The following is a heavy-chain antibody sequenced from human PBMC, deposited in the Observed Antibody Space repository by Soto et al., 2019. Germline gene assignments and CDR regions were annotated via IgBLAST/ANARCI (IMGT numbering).Heavy chain of an antibody. J-gene: IGHJ4*02. CDR2: VSYSGTT. CDR3: ARGATVTHSDY. V-gene: IGHV4-61*01. CDR1: GVSVNSGSFY. D-gene: IGHD4-17*01. Sequence: QVLLQESGPGLVKPSETLSLTCTVSGVSVNSGSFYWTWIRQPPGKGLEWIGFVSYSGTTKYNASLKNRVTIAVDTSRSQISLKVSSVTAADTAVYYCARGATVTHSDYWGQGTLVTVSS.